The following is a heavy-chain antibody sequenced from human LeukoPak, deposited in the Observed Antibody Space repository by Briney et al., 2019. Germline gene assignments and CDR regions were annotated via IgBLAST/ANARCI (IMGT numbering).Heavy chain of an antibody. V-gene: IGHV3-30*02. CDR1: GFTFSSYA. D-gene: IGHD1-14*01. J-gene: IGHJ4*02. CDR2: IRYDGTNN. Sequence: PGGSLRLSCAASGFTFSSYAMVWVRQAPGKGLEGVAFIRYDGTNNYYADSVKGRFTISRDNSKYTLFLQMNSLRPEDTAVYYCAKHNPARGVFDDWGQGTLVTVSS. CDR3: AKHNPARGVFDD.